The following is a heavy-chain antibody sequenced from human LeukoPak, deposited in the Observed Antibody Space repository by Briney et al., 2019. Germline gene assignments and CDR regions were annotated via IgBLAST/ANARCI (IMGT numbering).Heavy chain of an antibody. D-gene: IGHD5-24*01. J-gene: IGHJ4*02. V-gene: IGHV3-23*01. CDR2: ISGSGGSA. Sequence: PGGSLRLSCAASGFTFSSYAMSWVRQASGKGLEWVSAISGSGGSAYYADSVKGRFTISRDNSKNTLYLQMNSLRAEDTAVYYCAKDVTRDGYNPFDYWGQGTLVTVSS. CDR1: GFTFSSYA. CDR3: AKDVTRDGYNPFDY.